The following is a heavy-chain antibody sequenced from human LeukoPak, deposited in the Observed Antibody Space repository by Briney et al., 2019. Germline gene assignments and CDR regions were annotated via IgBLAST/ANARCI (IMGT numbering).Heavy chain of an antibody. CDR3: ARGDPHADL. CDR2: ITISGHTK. CDR1: GFDLSTYE. V-gene: IGHV3-48*03. Sequence: PGGSLRLSCTASGFDLSTYEMNWVRQAPGKGLEWIADITISGHTKNYADSVKGRFTISGDNARTSLYLKMNSLRVEDTGVYYCARGDPHADLWGQGTLVTVSS. J-gene: IGHJ5*02.